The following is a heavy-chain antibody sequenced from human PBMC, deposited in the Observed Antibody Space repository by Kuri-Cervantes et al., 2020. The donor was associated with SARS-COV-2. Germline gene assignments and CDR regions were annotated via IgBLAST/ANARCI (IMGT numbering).Heavy chain of an antibody. CDR1: GGSISSSSYY. Sequence: SETLSLTCTVSGGSISSSSYYWGWIRQPPGKGLEWIGSIYYSGSTYYNPSLKSRVTISVDTSKNQFSLKLSSVTAADTAVYYCARGRYSYGYGWFDPWDQGTLVTVSS. V-gene: IGHV4-39*01. D-gene: IGHD5-18*01. CDR2: IYYSGST. CDR3: ARGRYSYGYGWFDP. J-gene: IGHJ5*02.